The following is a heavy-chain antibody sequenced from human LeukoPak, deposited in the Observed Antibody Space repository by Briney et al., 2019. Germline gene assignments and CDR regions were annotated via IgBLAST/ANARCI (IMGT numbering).Heavy chain of an antibody. V-gene: IGHV3-48*03. CDR2: ISSSGSTI. Sequence: PGGSLRLSCAASGFNFSSYEMNWVRQAPGQGLEWVSYISSSGSTIYYADSVKGRFTISRDNAKNSLYLQMNSLRAEDTAVCYCAELGITMIGGVWGKGTTVTISS. J-gene: IGHJ6*04. CDR1: GFNFSSYE. D-gene: IGHD3-10*02. CDR3: AELGITMIGGV.